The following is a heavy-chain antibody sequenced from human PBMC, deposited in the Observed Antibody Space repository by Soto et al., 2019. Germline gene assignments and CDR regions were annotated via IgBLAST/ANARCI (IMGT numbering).Heavy chain of an antibody. J-gene: IGHJ6*02. CDR2: IDPSDSYT. V-gene: IGHV5-10-1*01. D-gene: IGHD6-13*01. Sequence: PGESLKISCKGSGYSFTSYWISWVRQMPGKGLEWMGRIDPSDSYTNYSPSFQGHVTISADKSSSTAYLQWSSLKASDTAMYYCAVIRGAAAGSPYGMDVWGQGTTVTVSS. CDR1: GYSFTSYW. CDR3: AVIRGAAAGSPYGMDV.